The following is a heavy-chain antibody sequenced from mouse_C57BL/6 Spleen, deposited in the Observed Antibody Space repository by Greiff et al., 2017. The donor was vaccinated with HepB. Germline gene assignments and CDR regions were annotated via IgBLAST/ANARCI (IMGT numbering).Heavy chain of an antibody. J-gene: IGHJ4*01. V-gene: IGHV1-64*01. CDR3: ARPYGSSSYYAMDY. Sequence: QVQLQQPGAELVKPGASVKLSCKASGYTFTSYWMHWVKQRPGQGLEWIGMIHPNSGSTNYNEKFKSKATLTVDKSSSTAYMQLSSLTSEDSAVYYSARPYGSSSYYAMDYWGQGTSVTVSS. D-gene: IGHD1-1*01. CDR2: IHPNSGST. CDR1: GYTFTSYW.